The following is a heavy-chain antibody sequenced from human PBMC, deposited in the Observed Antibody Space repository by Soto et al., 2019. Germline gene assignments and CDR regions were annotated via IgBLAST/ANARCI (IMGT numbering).Heavy chain of an antibody. CDR1: GGSLSGYY. CDR2: INHGGSA. Sequence: VQLQQWGAGLLKTSETLSLTCAVYGGSLSGYYWSWIRQTPGKRLEWVGDINHGGSANYNPSLKSRVTFSLDPSKNQFSLKLSSVIAADTAVYYCARYSSSWSKYVQHWGRGTLVTGSS. J-gene: IGHJ1*01. D-gene: IGHD6-13*01. CDR3: ARYSSSWSKYVQH. V-gene: IGHV4-34*01.